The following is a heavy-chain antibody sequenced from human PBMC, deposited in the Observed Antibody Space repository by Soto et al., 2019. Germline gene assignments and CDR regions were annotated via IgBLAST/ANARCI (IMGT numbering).Heavy chain of an antibody. D-gene: IGHD5-18*01. V-gene: IGHV1-24*01. J-gene: IGHJ5*02. CDR1: GYTLTELS. CDR2: FDPEDGET. Sequence: ASVKVSCKVSGYTLTELSMHWVRQAPGKGLEWMGGFDPEDGETIYAQKFQGRVTMTEDTSTDTAYMELSSLRSEDTAVYCCATKDGYSYGFSNWFDPWGQGTLVTVSS. CDR3: ATKDGYSYGFSNWFDP.